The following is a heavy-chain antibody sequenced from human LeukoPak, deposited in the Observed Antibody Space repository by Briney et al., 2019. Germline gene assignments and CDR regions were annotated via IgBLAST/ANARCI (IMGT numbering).Heavy chain of an antibody. Sequence: ASVKVSCKASGGTFSSYAISWVRQAPGQGLEWMGGIIPIFGTANYAQKFQGRVTITADESTSTAYMELSSLRSEDTAVYYCARARVVPAAGGAYYFDYWGQGTLVTVSS. J-gene: IGHJ4*02. CDR1: GGTFSSYA. CDR2: IIPIFGTA. V-gene: IGHV1-69*13. D-gene: IGHD2-2*01. CDR3: ARARVVPAAGGAYYFDY.